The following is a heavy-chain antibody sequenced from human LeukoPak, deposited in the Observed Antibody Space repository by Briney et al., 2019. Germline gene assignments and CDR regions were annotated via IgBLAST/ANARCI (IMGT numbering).Heavy chain of an antibody. D-gene: IGHD3-22*01. Sequence: GGSLRLSCAASGFTFSSYWMHWVRQAPGKGLVWVSRINSDGSSTSYADSVKGRFTISRDNAKNTLFLQMNSLRAEDTAVYYCARDTFKSTEDYYYYDNSGYYAHDAFDIWGQGTMVTVSS. V-gene: IGHV3-74*01. CDR2: INSDGSST. J-gene: IGHJ3*02. CDR1: GFTFSSYW. CDR3: ARDTFKSTEDYYYYDNSGYYAHDAFDI.